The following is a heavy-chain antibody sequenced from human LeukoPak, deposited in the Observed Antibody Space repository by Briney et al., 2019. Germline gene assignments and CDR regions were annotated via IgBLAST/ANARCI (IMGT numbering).Heavy chain of an antibody. D-gene: IGHD6-13*01. Sequence: SVKVSCKTSGGTFSSYALSWVRQAPGQGPEWMGGIIPGFGRATYAQKFQGRVTLTADESTSTAYMELTSLRSEDTAVYYCARGQQLVLLNWFHTWGQGTLVTVSS. CDR2: IIPGFGRA. V-gene: IGHV1-69*13. J-gene: IGHJ5*02. CDR3: ARGQQLVLLNWFHT. CDR1: GGTFSSYA.